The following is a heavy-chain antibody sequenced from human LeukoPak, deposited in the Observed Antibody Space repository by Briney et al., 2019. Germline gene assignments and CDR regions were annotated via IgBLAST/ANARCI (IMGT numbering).Heavy chain of an antibody. V-gene: IGHV4-61*02. CDR1: GGSISSGSYY. J-gene: IGHJ4*02. Sequence: SQTLSLTCTVSGGSISSGSYYWSWIRQPAGKGLEWIGRIYTSGSTNYNPSLKSRVTISVDTSKNQFSLKLSSVTAADTAVYYCARGSYDSSGYYLYYFDYWGQGTLVTVSS. D-gene: IGHD3-22*01. CDR3: ARGSYDSSGYYLYYFDY. CDR2: IYTSGST.